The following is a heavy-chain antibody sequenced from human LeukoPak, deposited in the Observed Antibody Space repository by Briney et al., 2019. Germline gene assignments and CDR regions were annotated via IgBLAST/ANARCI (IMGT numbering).Heavy chain of an antibody. J-gene: IGHJ6*02. Sequence: PGGSLRLSCAASGFTFSSYALHWVRQAPGKGLEWVALISYDGSNKHYADSVKGRFTTSRDNSKNTLYLEMNSLRAEDTAVYYCARDEGRGRPTPGDYYGMDVWGQGTTVTVSS. V-gene: IGHV3-30-3*01. CDR3: ARDEGRGRPTPGDYYGMDV. D-gene: IGHD4-17*01. CDR1: GFTFSSYA. CDR2: ISYDGSNK.